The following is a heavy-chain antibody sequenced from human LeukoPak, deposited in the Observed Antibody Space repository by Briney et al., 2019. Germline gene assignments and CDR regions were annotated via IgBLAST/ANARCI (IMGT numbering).Heavy chain of an antibody. Sequence: MSGGSLRLSCAASGFTFSSYSMNWIRQPPGEGLEWIGNIYYSGSTSYNPSLKSRVTISVDTSKNQFSLKLSSVTAADTAVYYCARQGGTTSRLDYWGQGTLVTVSS. CDR2: IYYSGST. CDR1: GFTFSSYS. D-gene: IGHD4-11*01. CDR3: ARQGGTTSRLDY. V-gene: IGHV4-39*01. J-gene: IGHJ4*02.